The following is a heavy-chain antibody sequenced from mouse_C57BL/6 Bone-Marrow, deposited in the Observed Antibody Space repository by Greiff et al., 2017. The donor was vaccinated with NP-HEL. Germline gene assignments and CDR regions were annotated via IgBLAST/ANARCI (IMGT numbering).Heavy chain of an antibody. CDR3: ARLFGGYYLFAY. J-gene: IGHJ3*01. Sequence: VQLQQSGPVLVKPGASVKMSCKASGYTFTDYYMNWVKQSHGKSLEWIGVINPYNGGTSYNQKFKGKATLTVDKSSSTAYMELNSLTSEDSAVYYCARLFGGYYLFAYWGQGTLVTVSA. V-gene: IGHV1-19*01. CDR1: GYTFTDYY. CDR2: INPYNGGT. D-gene: IGHD2-3*01.